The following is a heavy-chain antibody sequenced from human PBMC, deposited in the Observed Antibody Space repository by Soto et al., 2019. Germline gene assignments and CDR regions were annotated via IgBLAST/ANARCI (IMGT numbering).Heavy chain of an antibody. V-gene: IGHV4-4*02. J-gene: IGHJ6*02. Sequence: QVQLQESGPGLVKPSGTLSLTCAVSGGSISSSNWWSWVRQPPGKGLEWIGEIYHSGSTNYNPSLKERVPISVHQAKNPVSLKLSSVTAADTAVYYCARTLTGNDGMDVWGQGTTVTVSS. CDR3: ARTLTGNDGMDV. CDR1: GGSISSSNW. D-gene: IGHD3-9*01. CDR2: IYHSGST.